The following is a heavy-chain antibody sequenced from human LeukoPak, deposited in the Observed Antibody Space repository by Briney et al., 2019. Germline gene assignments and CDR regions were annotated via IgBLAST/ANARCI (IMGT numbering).Heavy chain of an antibody. V-gene: IGHV3-33*08. D-gene: IGHD1-14*01. Sequence: GGSLRLSCAASGFTLSSCGMHWVRQAPGKGLEWVAVIWYDGSNKYYADSVKGRFTISRDNSKNTLYLQMNSLRAEDTAVYYCARLTDFDYWGQGTLVTVSS. J-gene: IGHJ4*02. CDR2: IWYDGSNK. CDR3: ARLTDFDY. CDR1: GFTLSSCG.